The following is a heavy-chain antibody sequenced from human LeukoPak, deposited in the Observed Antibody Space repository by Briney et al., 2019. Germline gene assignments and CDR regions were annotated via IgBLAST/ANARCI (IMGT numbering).Heavy chain of an antibody. D-gene: IGHD1-26*01. CDR2: INPSGGTT. J-gene: IGHJ5*02. Sequence: ASVKVSCKASGYTFSYYYMHWVRQAPEQGHDWMGVINPSGGTTSYAQKFQGRVTMTRDTSTSTVYMELSSLRSDDTALYYCARDHSGSQHWFDPWGQGTLVIVSS. CDR3: ARDHSGSQHWFDP. CDR1: GYTFSYYY. V-gene: IGHV1-46*01.